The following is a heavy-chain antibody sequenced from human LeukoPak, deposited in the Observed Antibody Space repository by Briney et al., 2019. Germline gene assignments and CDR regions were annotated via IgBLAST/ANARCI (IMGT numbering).Heavy chain of an antibody. CDR3: ARPKGDSSSSSAFDI. J-gene: IGHJ3*02. D-gene: IGHD6-6*01. CDR1: GGSLSSSSSY. V-gene: IGHV4-39*01. CDR2: TYYTGST. Sequence: SETLSLTCTVSGGSLSSSSSYWGWLRQPPGKGLEWIASTYYTGSTYYNPSLKSRVTISVDTSKNQFSLKLSSVTAADTAVYYCARPKGDSSSSSAFDIWGQGTMVTVSS.